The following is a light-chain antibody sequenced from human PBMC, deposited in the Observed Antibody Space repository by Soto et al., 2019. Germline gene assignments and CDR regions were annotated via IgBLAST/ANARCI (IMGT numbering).Light chain of an antibody. Sequence: DIVLTQSPGTLSLSPGERATLSCRASQSVSSSYLAWYQQKPGQAPRPLIYGTSSRTTGIPDRFSGSGSGAYFTLTISSLLPVYVTDYSFLQYHNLWAIGQGTKV. CDR2: GTS. V-gene: IGKV3-20*01. CDR3: LQYHNLWA. J-gene: IGKJ1*01. CDR1: QSVSSSY.